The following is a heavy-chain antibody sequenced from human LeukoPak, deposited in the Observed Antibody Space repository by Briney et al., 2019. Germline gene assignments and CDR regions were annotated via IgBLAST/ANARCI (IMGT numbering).Heavy chain of an antibody. D-gene: IGHD1-1*01. CDR1: GGSISSSSYY. V-gene: IGHV4-39*01. Sequence: MTSETLSLTCTVSGGSISSSSYYWGWIRQPPGKGLEWIGSIYYSGSTYYNPSLKSRVTISVDTSKNQFSLKLSSVTAADTAVYYCARQGTTEYYYYYYGMDVWGQGTTVTVSS. J-gene: IGHJ6*02. CDR3: ARQGTTEYYYYYYGMDV. CDR2: IYYSGST.